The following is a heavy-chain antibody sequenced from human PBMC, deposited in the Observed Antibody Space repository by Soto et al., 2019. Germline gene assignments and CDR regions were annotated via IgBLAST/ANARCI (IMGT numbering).Heavy chain of an antibody. J-gene: IGHJ4*02. Sequence: ASETLSLTCAVYGGSFSAYYWSWIRQPPGKGLEWIGEINHSGGTNYNPSLKSRVTISVDTSKNQFSLKLSSVTAADTAVYYCARERRAIYSSGCLDYWGQGTLVTVSS. V-gene: IGHV4-34*01. CDR2: INHSGGT. CDR1: GGSFSAYY. D-gene: IGHD6-19*01. CDR3: ARERRAIYSSGCLDY.